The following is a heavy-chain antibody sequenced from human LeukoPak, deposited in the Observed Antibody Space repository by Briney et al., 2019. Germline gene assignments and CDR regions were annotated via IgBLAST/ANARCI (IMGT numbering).Heavy chain of an antibody. D-gene: IGHD2-2*01. CDR3: ASPEIKYCSSTSCWNY. CDR2: ISGSGGST. V-gene: IGHV3-23*01. CDR1: GFTFSSYA. Sequence: GGSLRLSCAASGFTFSSYAMSWVRQAPGKGLEWVSAISGSGGSTYYADSVKGRFTISRDNSKNTLYLQMNSLRAEDTAVYYCASPEIKYCSSTSCWNYWGQGTLVTVSS. J-gene: IGHJ4*02.